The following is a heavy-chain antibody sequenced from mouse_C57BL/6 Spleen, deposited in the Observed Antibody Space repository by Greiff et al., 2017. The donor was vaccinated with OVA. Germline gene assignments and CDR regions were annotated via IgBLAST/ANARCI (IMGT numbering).Heavy chain of an antibody. J-gene: IGHJ3*01. D-gene: IGHD2-4*01. CDR1: GYAFTNYL. V-gene: IGHV1-54*01. CDR3: ARDRDYAFAY. Sequence: QVQLQQSGAELVRPGTSVKVSCKASGYAFTNYLIEWVKQRPGQGLEWIGVINPGSGGTNYNEKFKGKATLTADKSSSTAYMQLSSLTSEDSAVYFCARDRDYAFAYWGQGTLVTVSA. CDR2: INPGSGGT.